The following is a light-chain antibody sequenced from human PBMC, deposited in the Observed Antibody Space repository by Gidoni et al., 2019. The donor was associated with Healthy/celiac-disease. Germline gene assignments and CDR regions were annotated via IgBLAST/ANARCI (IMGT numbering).Light chain of an antibody. CDR3: QQYYSIAYT. J-gene: IGKJ2*01. V-gene: IGKV4-1*01. CDR2: WAS. CDR1: PSVLYSSNNKNY. Sequence: DIVMTQSPDSLAVSLGERATINCKSSPSVLYSSNNKNYLAWYQQKPGQPPKLLIYWASTRESGVPDRFSGSGSGTDFTLTISSLQAEDVAVYYCQQYYSIAYTFGQGTKLEIK.